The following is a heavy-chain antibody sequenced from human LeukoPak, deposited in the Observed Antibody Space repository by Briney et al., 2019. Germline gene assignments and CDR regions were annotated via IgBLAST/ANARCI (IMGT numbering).Heavy chain of an antibody. CDR3: AREGYYGSGSPPSLYFDY. D-gene: IGHD3-10*01. J-gene: IGHJ4*02. CDR1: GFTFSNYA. CDR2: ISYDGSNK. Sequence: PGGSLRLSCAASGFTFSNYAMHWVRQAPGKGLEWVALISYDGSNKYYAASVKGRFTISRDNSRSTLYLQMNSLRPEDTAIYYCAREGYYGSGSPPSLYFDYWGRGTLVTVSS. V-gene: IGHV3-30*04.